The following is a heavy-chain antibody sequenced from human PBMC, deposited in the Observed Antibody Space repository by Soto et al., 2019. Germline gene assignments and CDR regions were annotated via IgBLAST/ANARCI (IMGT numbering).Heavy chain of an antibody. V-gene: IGHV2-5*01. CDR2: IYWNDDE. D-gene: IGHD6-13*01. J-gene: IGHJ4*02. CDR1: GFSLSTSGVG. CDR3: AHRRIAASAFDY. Sequence: GSGPTLVNPTQTLTLTCTLSGFSLSTSGVGVGWIRQPPGKALEWLALIYWNDDERYSPSLKSRLTITKDTSKNLVVLTMTYMDPVDTATYYCAHRRIAASAFDYWGQGTLVTVSS.